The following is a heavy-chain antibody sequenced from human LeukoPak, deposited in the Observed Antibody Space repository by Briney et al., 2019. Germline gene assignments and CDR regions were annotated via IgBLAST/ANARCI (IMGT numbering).Heavy chain of an antibody. V-gene: IGHV1-69*05. J-gene: IGHJ4*02. CDR2: IIPIFGTA. CDR3: ARKQLGGGFDY. D-gene: IGHD6-6*01. Sequence: SVKVSRKASGGTFSSYAISWVRQAPGQWLEWMGGIIPIFGTANYAQKFQGRVTITTDESTSTAYMELSSLRSEDTAVYYCARKQLGGGFDYWGQGTLVTVSS. CDR1: GGTFSSYA.